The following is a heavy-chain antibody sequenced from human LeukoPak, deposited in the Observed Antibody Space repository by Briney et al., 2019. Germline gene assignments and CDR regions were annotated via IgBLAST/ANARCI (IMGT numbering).Heavy chain of an antibody. V-gene: IGHV1-18*01. CDR1: GYTFTSYG. CDR3: ARSLGLTTYYDFWSGPTTDCNWFDP. J-gene: IGHJ5*02. Sequence: ASVTVSCTASGYTFTSYGISWVRQAPGQGLEWMGWISAYNGNTNYAQKLQGRVTMTTDTSTSTAYMELRSLRPDDTAVYYCARSLGLTTYYDFWSGPTTDCNWFDPWGQGTLVTVSS. CDR2: ISAYNGNT. D-gene: IGHD3-3*01.